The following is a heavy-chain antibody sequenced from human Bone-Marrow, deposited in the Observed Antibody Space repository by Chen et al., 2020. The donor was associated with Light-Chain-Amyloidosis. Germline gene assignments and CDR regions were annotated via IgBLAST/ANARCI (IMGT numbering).Heavy chain of an antibody. J-gene: IGHJ4*02. V-gene: IGHV3-23*01. D-gene: IGHD6-19*01. CDR2: SSGSGGST. Sequence: EVQLLESGGGLVQPGGSLRLSCAASGFTFSSYAMSWVRQAPGKGLEWVSASSGSGGSTYYADSVKARFTISRDNSKNTLYLQMNSLRAEDTAVYYCAKDIRYSSGWYYFDYWGQGTLVTVSS. CDR1: GFTFSSYA. CDR3: AKDIRYSSGWYYFDY.